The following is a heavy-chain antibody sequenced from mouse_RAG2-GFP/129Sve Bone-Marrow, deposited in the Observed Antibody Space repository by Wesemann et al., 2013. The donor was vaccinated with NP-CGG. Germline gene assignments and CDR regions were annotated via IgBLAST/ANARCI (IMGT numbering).Heavy chain of an antibody. D-gene: IGHD1-1*01. CDR2: ISTYYGDA. Sequence: QVQLQQSGAELVRPGVSVKISCKGSGYTFTDYAMHWVKQSHAKSLEWIGVISTYYGDASYNQKFKGKATMTVDKSSSTAYMELARLTSEDSAIYYCARYGSNAMDYWGQGTSVTVSS. V-gene: IGHV1S137*01. CDR3: ARYGSNAMDY. CDR1: GYTFTDYA. J-gene: IGHJ4*01.